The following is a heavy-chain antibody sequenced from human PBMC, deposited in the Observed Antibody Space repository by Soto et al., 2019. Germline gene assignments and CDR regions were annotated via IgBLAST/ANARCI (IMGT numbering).Heavy chain of an antibody. CDR2: VSPPFRTS. V-gene: IGHV1-69*01. D-gene: IGHD3-10*01. Sequence: QVQLVQSGAEVKKPGSSVKVSCKTSGVSFNNNGIGWVRQAPGHGLEWMGGVSPPFRTSNYARKFQGRISITADASTDTVNMELSSLTSEDTAQYYCARVLYYGSGSYSPYGMDVWGQGTTVTVSS. J-gene: IGHJ6*02. CDR1: GVSFNNNG. CDR3: ARVLYYGSGSYSPYGMDV.